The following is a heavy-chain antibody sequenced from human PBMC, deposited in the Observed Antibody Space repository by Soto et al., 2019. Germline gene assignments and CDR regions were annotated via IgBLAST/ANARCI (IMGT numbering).Heavy chain of an antibody. CDR1: GGSFSGYY. CDR2: INHSGST. CDR3: GRVKRETFQKKNDY. Sequence: SETLSLTCAVYGGSFSGYYWSWIRQPPGKGLEWIGEINHSGSTNYNPSLKSRVTISVDTSKNQFSLKVTSVTAADTAVYYCGRVKRETFQKKNDYWGQGIVVTVSS. V-gene: IGHV4-34*01. J-gene: IGHJ4*02.